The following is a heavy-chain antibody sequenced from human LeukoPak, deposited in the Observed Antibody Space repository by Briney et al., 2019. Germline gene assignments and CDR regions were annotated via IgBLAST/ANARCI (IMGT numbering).Heavy chain of an antibody. CDR3: ARVRGMDV. V-gene: IGHV3-23*01. CDR2: LGGGGSSP. CDR1: GFSFSSYA. Sequence: GGSLRLSCAASGFSFSSYAMNWVRQAPGKGREWVSTLGGGGSSPYYADSVKGRFTISRDNAKNSLYLQMNSLRAEDTAVYYCARVRGMDVWGQGTTVTVSS. J-gene: IGHJ6*02.